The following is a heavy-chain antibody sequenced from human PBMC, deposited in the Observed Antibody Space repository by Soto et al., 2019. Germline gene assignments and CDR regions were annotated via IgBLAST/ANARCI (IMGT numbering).Heavy chain of an antibody. CDR3: TRRENHTYYCYYGMYV. J-gene: IGHJ6*02. Sequence: PGGSLRLSCAASGSTFGDYAMSWVRQAPGKGLEWVGFIRSKAYGGTTEYAASVKGRFTISRDDSKSIAYLQMNSLKTEDTAVYYCTRRENHTYYCYYGMYVWGPGTTVTVSS. CDR2: IRSKAYGGTT. V-gene: IGHV3-49*04. CDR1: GSTFGDYA.